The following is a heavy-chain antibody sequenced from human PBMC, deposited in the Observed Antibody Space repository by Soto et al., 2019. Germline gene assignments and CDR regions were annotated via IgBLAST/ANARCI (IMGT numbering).Heavy chain of an antibody. Sequence: SETLSLTCAVSGGSISSSNWWSWVRQPPGKGLEWIGEIYHSGSTNYNPSLKSRVTISVDKSKNQFSLKLSSVAAADTAVYYCARGSVKKGYCSGGSCPDSYYYGMDVWGQGTTVTVSS. D-gene: IGHD2-15*01. V-gene: IGHV4-4*02. CDR2: IYHSGST. CDR3: ARGSVKKGYCSGGSCPDSYYYGMDV. CDR1: GGSISSSNW. J-gene: IGHJ6*02.